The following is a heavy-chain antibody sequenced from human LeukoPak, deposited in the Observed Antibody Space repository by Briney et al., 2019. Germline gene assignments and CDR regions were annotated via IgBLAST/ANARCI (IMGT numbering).Heavy chain of an antibody. J-gene: IGHJ5*02. CDR3: ARDSGTTGEVKFDP. Sequence: SETLSLTCSVSGGSIRSFYCNWIRQPAGEGLEWIGRIYTSGTTTYNPSLKSRVTMSVDTSKNQFSLKLSSVTAADTAVYYCARDSGTTGEVKFDPWGQGTLVTVSS. CDR2: IYTSGTT. V-gene: IGHV4-4*07. CDR1: GGSIRSFY. D-gene: IGHD3-10*01.